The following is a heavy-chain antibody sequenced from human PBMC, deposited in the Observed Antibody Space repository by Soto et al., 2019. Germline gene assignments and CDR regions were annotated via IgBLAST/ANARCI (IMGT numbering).Heavy chain of an antibody. Sequence: PGGSLRLSCAASGFTFSSYSMNWVRQAPGKVLEWVSSISSSSSYIYYADSVKGRFTISRDNAKNSLYLQMNSLRAEDTAVYYCALAECSSWACYYYYGQDVWGQGTTVTVSS. CDR2: ISSSSSYI. CDR1: GFTFSSYS. D-gene: IGHD6-13*01. J-gene: IGHJ6*02. CDR3: ALAECSSWACYYYYGQDV. V-gene: IGHV3-21*01.